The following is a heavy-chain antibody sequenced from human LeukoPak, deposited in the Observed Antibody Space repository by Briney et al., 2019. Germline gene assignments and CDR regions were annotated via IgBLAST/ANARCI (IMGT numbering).Heavy chain of an antibody. J-gene: IGHJ3*02. CDR2: INPNSGGT. CDR1: GGTFTNYA. D-gene: IGHD3-10*01. Sequence: ASVKVSCKASGGTFTNYAISWVRQAPGQGLEWMGWINPNSGGTKYAQNFQGRVTMTRDTSISTAYMELSSLRSDDTAVYYCARDRGGDAFDIWGQGTMVTVSS. V-gene: IGHV1-2*02. CDR3: ARDRGGDAFDI.